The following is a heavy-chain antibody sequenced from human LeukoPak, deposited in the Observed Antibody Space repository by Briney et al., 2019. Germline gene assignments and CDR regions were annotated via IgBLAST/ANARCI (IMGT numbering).Heavy chain of an antibody. Sequence: PSETLSLTCTASGGSISSYYWSWIRQPPGKGLEWIGYIYYSGSTNYNPSLKSRVTISVDTSKNQFSLKLSSVTAADTAVYYCARYDSSGYYYGIQNWFDPWGQGTLVTVSS. CDR2: IYYSGST. CDR3: ARYDSSGYYYGIQNWFDP. CDR1: GGSISSYY. V-gene: IGHV4-59*08. J-gene: IGHJ5*02. D-gene: IGHD3-22*01.